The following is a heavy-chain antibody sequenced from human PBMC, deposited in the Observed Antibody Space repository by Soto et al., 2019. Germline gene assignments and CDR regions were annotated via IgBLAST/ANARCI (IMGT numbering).Heavy chain of an antibody. CDR2: ISGGGGGT. D-gene: IGHD3-22*01. V-gene: IGHV3-23*01. J-gene: IGHJ5*02. CDR1: GFTFSNYA. CDR3: ARNGDSSDYRGWFDP. Sequence: HPGGSLRLSCSVSGFTFSNYAMTWVRQAPGKGLEWVSSISGGGGGTHYADSMKGRFTISRDNSKNTLYLQMNSLRAEDTAVYYCARNGDSSDYRGWFDPWGQGTRVTVAS.